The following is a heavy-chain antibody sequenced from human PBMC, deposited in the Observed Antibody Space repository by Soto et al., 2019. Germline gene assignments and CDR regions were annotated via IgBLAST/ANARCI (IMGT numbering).Heavy chain of an antibody. J-gene: IGHJ3*02. V-gene: IGHV1-2*04. CDR3: ARGDYYDSSGYSPYDAFDI. CDR1: GYTFTGYY. Sequence: GASVKVSCKASGYTFTGYYMHWVRQAPGQGLEWMGWINPNSGGTNYAQKFQGWVTMTRDTSISTAYMELSRLRSDDTAVYYCARGDYYDSSGYSPYDAFDIWGQGTMVTVSS. CDR2: INPNSGGT. D-gene: IGHD3-22*01.